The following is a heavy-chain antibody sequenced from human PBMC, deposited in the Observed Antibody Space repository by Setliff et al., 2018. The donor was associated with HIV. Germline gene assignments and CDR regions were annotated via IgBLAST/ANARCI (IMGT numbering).Heavy chain of an antibody. CDR2: SNQSGSG. J-gene: IGHJ6*02. CDR3: ANGRRGYDSRLFYYHHGMDV. Sequence: PSETLSLTCVMDGGSLRDYYWSWIRQSPGKGLEWIGESNQSGSGNYNPSLKSRVTISVDTSRNEFFLNMGSVTAADTAVYYCANGRRGYDSRLFYYHHGMDVWGQGTTVTVSS. D-gene: IGHD5-12*01. V-gene: IGHV4-34*01. CDR1: GGSLRDYY.